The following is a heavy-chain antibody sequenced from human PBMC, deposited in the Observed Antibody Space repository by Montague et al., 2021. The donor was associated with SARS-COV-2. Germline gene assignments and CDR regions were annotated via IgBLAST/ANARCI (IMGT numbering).Heavy chain of an antibody. CDR2: IYDSGST. J-gene: IGHJ4*02. CDR3: ARHSRRISSSWSEGYFDY. D-gene: IGHD6-13*01. CDR1: GGSISSSNYY. Sequence: SETLSLTCTVSGGSISSSNYYWDWIRQPPGKGLEWIGSIYDSGSTYYNPSLKSRVTISVDTSKNQFSLKLSSVTAADTAVYYCARHSRRISSSWSEGYFDYWGQGTRVTVSS. V-gene: IGHV4-39*07.